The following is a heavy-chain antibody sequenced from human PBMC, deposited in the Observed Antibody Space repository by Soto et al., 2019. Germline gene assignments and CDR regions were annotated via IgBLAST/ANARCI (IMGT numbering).Heavy chain of an antibody. J-gene: IGHJ5*02. V-gene: IGHV5-51*01. CDR1: RYSLPSYW. D-gene: IGHD3-3*01. CDR2: IYPGDSDT. Sequence: PGESLKISCKGSRYSLPSYWLGWVRQMPGKGLGWKGIIYPGDSDTIYIPSFQVQVTITADKSISTAYLQWSSLKASDTAMYYCARLSPVLRFLEWSSSKGGTNLFDPWGQGTLVTVSS. CDR3: ARLSPVLRFLEWSSSKGGTNLFDP.